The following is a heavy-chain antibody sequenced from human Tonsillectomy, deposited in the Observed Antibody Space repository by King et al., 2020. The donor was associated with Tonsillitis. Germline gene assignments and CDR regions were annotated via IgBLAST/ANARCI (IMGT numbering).Heavy chain of an antibody. CDR3: ARQDYYYDMDV. CDR2: INPTDSYT. V-gene: IGHV5-10-1*01. Sequence: QLVQSGAEVKKPGESLRISCKGSGYIFTTYWINWVRQMPGKGLEWMGRINPTDSYTNYSPSFQGHVTISADKSISTAYLQWNSLKASDTAMNYCARQDYYYDMDVWGQGTTVTVSS. CDR1: GYIFTTYW. J-gene: IGHJ6*02.